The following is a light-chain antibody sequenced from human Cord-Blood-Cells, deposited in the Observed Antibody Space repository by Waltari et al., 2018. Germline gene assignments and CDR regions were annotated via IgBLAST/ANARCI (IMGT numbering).Light chain of an antibody. CDR1: SSDVGSYNL. J-gene: IGLJ3*02. CDR3: CSYAGSSTLV. CDR2: EGS. Sequence: QSALTQPAAVSGSPGQSIPISCNGTSSDVGSYNLVSWYHQPPGKAPKLMIYEGSKRPSGVSNRFSGSKSGNTASLTISGLQAEDEADYYCCSYAGSSTLVFGGGTKLTVL. V-gene: IGLV2-23*01.